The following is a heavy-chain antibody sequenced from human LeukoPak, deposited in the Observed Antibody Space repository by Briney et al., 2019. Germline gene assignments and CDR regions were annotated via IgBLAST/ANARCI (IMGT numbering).Heavy chain of an antibody. J-gene: IGHJ6*03. CDR3: ARSVTGPHYYYYYMDV. V-gene: IGHV1-69*13. Sequence: ASVKVSCKASGGTFSSDAISWVRQAPGQGLEWRGRRIPTFGTANYAQKFQGRVTVTADESTSTAYMELSSLRSEDTAVYYCARSVTGPHYYYYYMDVWGKGTTVTVSS. CDR1: GGTFSSDA. CDR2: RIPTFGTA. D-gene: IGHD4-11*01.